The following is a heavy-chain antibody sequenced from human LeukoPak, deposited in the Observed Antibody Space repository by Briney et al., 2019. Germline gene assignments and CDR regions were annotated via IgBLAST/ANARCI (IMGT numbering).Heavy chain of an antibody. V-gene: IGHV3-48*03. D-gene: IGHD6-19*01. CDR3: ARQWLSLDY. Sequence: GGSLRLSCAASGFSFSTYEMNWVRQAPGKGLEWVSYISSGGSTIYYADSVKGRFTISRDNAKNTLYLQMNSLRAEDTAVYYCARQWLSLDYWGQGTLVTVSS. J-gene: IGHJ4*02. CDR2: ISSGGSTI. CDR1: GFSFSTYE.